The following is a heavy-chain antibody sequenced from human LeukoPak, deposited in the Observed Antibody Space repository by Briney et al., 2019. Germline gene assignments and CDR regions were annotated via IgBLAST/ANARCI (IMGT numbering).Heavy chain of an antibody. CDR2: MNSDGSDT. D-gene: IGHD3-22*01. J-gene: IGHJ4*02. CDR3: AKDMESAYDCSGYYSPFDS. Sequence: GGSLRLSCAASGFNLRNSWMYWVRHVPGKGLVWVARMNSDGSDTAHADFVKGRFTVSRDNSKNTLYLQMNSLRAEDTAVYYCAKDMESAYDCSGYYSPFDSWAQGTLVTVSS. CDR1: GFNLRNSW. V-gene: IGHV3-74*01.